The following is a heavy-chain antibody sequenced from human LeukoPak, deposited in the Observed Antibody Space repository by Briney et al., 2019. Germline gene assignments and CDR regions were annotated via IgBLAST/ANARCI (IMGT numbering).Heavy chain of an antibody. Sequence: PGGSLRLSCAASGFTFSSYAMRWVRQAPGKGLEWVAVISYDGSNKYYADSVKGRFTISRDNSKNTLYLQMNSLRAEDTAVYYCAVSSYRTGGYYYYYGMDVWGKGTTVTVSS. V-gene: IGHV3-30*04. J-gene: IGHJ6*04. D-gene: IGHD6-6*01. CDR3: AVSSYRTGGYYYYYGMDV. CDR1: GFTFSSYA. CDR2: ISYDGSNK.